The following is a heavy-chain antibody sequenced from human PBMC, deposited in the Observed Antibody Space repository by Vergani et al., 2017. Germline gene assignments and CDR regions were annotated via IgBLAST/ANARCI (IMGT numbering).Heavy chain of an antibody. CDR1: GFTFSSYW. CDR2: IKQDGSEK. V-gene: IGHV3-7*01. J-gene: IGHJ4*02. D-gene: IGHD3-16*01. Sequence: EVQLVESGGGLVQPGGSLRLSCAASGFTFSSYWMSWVRQAPGKGLEWVANIKQDGSEKYYVDSVKGRFTISRDNAKNSLYLQMNSLRAEDTAVYYCAGGFGGITFGGVNDYWGQGSLVTVSS. CDR3: AGGFGGITFGGVNDY.